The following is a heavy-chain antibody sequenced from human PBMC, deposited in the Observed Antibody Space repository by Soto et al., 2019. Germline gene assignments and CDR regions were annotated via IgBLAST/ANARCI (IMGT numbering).Heavy chain of an antibody. CDR1: GYTFTSYA. V-gene: IGHV1-3*01. CDR2: INAANGNT. J-gene: IGHJ4*02. D-gene: IGHD6-13*01. CDR3: ARGSSWAHFDY. Sequence: QVQLVQSGAEVKKPGASVKVSCKASGYTFTSYAMHWVRQAPGQRLEWMGWINAANGNTKYSQKCQGRVTITRDTSASIVYMELSSLRSEDTVVYYCARGSSWAHFDYWGQGTLVTVSS.